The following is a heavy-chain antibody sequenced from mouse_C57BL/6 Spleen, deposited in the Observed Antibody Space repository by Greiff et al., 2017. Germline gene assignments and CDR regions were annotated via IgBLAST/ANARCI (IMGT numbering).Heavy chain of an antibody. J-gene: IGHJ3*01. CDR1: GYAFSSSW. CDR3: ARAIYYDYEAWFAY. Sequence: QVQLQQSGPELVKPGASVKISCKASGYAFSSSWMNWVKQRPGKGLEWIGRIYPGDGDTNYNGKFKGKATLTADKSSSTAYMQLSSLTSEDSAVYFCARAIYYDYEAWFAYWGQGTLVTVSA. D-gene: IGHD2-4*01. V-gene: IGHV1-82*01. CDR2: IYPGDGDT.